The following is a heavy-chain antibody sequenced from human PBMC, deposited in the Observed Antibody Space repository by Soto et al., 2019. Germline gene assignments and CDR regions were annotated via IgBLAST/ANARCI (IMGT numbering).Heavy chain of an antibody. CDR1: GGTFSSYT. Sequence: QVQPVQSGAEVKKPGSSVKVSCKASGGTFSSYTISWVRQAPGQGLEWMGRIIPILGIANYAQKFQGRVTITADKSTSTAYMELSSLRSEDTAVYYCATVCSSTSCYRYWGQGTLVTVSS. CDR3: ATVCSSTSCYRY. D-gene: IGHD2-2*02. CDR2: IIPILGIA. V-gene: IGHV1-69*02. J-gene: IGHJ4*02.